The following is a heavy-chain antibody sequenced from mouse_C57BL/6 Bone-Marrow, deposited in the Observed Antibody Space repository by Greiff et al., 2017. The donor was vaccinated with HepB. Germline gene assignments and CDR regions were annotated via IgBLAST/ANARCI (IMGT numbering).Heavy chain of an antibody. CDR1: GYTFTDYE. CDR2: IDPETGGT. V-gene: IGHV1-15*01. Sequence: QVQLKESGAELVRPGASVTLSCKASGYTFTDYEMHWVKQTPVHGLEWIGAIDPETGGTAYNQKFKGKAILTADKSSSTAYMELRSLTSEDSAVYYCTRQEYDPAWFAYWGQGTLVTVSA. D-gene: IGHD2-14*01. J-gene: IGHJ3*01. CDR3: TRQEYDPAWFAY.